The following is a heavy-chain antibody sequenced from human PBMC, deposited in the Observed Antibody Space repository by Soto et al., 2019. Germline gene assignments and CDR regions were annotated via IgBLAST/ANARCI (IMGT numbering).Heavy chain of an antibody. CDR2: INPNSGGT. CDR1: GYTFTGYY. V-gene: IGHV1-2*02. D-gene: IGHD3-22*01. Sequence: ASVKVSCKASGYTFTGYYMHWVRQAPGQGLEWMGWINPNSGGTNYAQKFQGRVTMTRDTSISAAYMELSRLRSDDTAVYYCAPSGGHYYDSSGYYLAEPYGMDVWGQGTTVTVSS. J-gene: IGHJ6*02. CDR3: APSGGHYYDSSGYYLAEPYGMDV.